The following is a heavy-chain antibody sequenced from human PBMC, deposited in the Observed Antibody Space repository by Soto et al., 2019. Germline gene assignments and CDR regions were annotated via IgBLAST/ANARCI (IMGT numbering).Heavy chain of an antibody. V-gene: IGHV5-10-1*01. D-gene: IGHD3-3*01. CDR2: IDPSGSYT. J-gene: IGHJ3*01. Sequence: GESLKISCKFSGYSFTSYWLSWVRQIPGKGLEWVGRIDPSGSYTNYSPSFQGHVTISVDKSIRTAYLQWSSLQASDSAIYYCARGATTFGVAHAFDVWGQGTVVTVSS. CDR1: GYSFTSYW. CDR3: ARGATTFGVAHAFDV.